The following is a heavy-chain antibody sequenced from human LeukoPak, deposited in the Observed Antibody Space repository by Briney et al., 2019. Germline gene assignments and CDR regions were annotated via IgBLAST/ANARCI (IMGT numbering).Heavy chain of an antibody. J-gene: IGHJ4*02. V-gene: IGHV3-23*01. CDR3: AKVTVTMAASGDY. CDR1: GFIFNNYD. D-gene: IGHD4-11*01. Sequence: GGSLRLSCVVSGFIFNNYDMSWVRQATGKGLEWVSAISGSGGSTYYAAPVKGRFTISRDNSKNTLYLQMNGLRVEDTAIYYCAKVTVTMAASGDYWGQGTLVTVSS. CDR2: ISGSGGST.